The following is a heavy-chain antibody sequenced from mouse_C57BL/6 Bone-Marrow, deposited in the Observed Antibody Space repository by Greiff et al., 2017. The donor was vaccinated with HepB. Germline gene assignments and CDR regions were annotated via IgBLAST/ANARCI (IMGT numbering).Heavy chain of an antibody. D-gene: IGHD1-1*01. J-gene: IGHJ3*01. CDR2: IYPRSGNT. Sequence: LVESGAELARPGASVKLSCKASGYTFTSYGISWVKQRTGQGLEWIGEIYPRSGNTYYNEKFKGKATLTADKSSSTAYMELRSPTSEDSAVYFCARGYYGPWFAYWGQGTLVTVSA. CDR1: GYTFTSYG. CDR3: ARGYYGPWFAY. V-gene: IGHV1-81*01.